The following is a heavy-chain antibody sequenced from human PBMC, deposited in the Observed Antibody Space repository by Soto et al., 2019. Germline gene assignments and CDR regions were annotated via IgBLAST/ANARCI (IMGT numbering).Heavy chain of an antibody. CDR2: ISHDGQNQ. J-gene: IGHJ6*02. D-gene: IGHD2-21*01. V-gene: IGHV3-30*03. Sequence: QVQLVESGGGVVQPGRSLKLSCIGSGFAFGSHGMHWVRQVSGKGLEWVAVISHDGQNQYYRDSVKGRFTISRDNSKNSLYLEVNSLRVEDPAVYHCARERADIVVAPVATSGMDVWGQGTAVTVSS. CDR3: ARERADIVVAPVATSGMDV. CDR1: GFAFGSHG.